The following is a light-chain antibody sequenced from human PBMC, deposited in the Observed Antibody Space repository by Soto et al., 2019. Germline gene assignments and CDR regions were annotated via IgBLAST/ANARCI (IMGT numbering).Light chain of an antibody. Sequence: EIVMTQSPATLSVSPGERATLSCRASQSVSSDLAWYQQKPGQAPGLLIFGASSRATGIPARFSGSGSGTEFSLTISSLQSEDFAVYYCQQYNDWPITFGQGTRLRL. V-gene: IGKV3-15*01. CDR3: QQYNDWPIT. CDR2: GAS. CDR1: QSVSSD. J-gene: IGKJ5*01.